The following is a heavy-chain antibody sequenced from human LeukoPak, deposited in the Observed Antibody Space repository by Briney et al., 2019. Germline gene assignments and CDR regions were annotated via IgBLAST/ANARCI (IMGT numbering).Heavy chain of an antibody. D-gene: IGHD3-10*01. CDR1: GGSISSSSYY. Sequence: PSETLSLTCTVSGGSISSSSYYWGWIRQPPGKGLEWIGSIYYSGSTYYNPSLKSRVTISVDTSKNQFSLKLSSVTAADTAVYYCARHWFGELGDWFDPWGQGTLVTVSS. J-gene: IGHJ5*02. CDR3: ARHWFGELGDWFDP. V-gene: IGHV4-39*01. CDR2: IYYSGST.